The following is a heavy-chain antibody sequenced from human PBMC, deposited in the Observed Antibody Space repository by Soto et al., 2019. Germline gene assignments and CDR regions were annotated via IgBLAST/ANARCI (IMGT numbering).Heavy chain of an antibody. CDR3: AKGLINGRWYAAD. J-gene: IGHJ4*02. V-gene: IGHV3-23*01. CDR2: ITDSGTGT. D-gene: IGHD6-13*01. CDR1: GFTFSSCV. Sequence: EVHLLESGGGLVPPGESLRLSCGGSGFTFSSCVMSWVRQAPGKGLEWVSCITDSGTGTYYADSVKGRFTISRDNSKNTMYLQMNNLRAEDTGVYYCAKGLINGRWYAADWGQGTLVTVSS.